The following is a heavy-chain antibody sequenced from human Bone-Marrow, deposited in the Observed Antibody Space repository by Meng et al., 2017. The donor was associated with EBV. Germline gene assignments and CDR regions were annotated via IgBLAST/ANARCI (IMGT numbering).Heavy chain of an antibody. CDR1: GASISGSSYL. CDR2: IYYSGIT. Sequence: QLQLPESGPGLVEPSETLSLTCSVSGASISGSSYLWGWIRQSPGEGLEWIASIYYSGITYYNPSLKSRVSISVDTSNNQFSLRLTSVTAADTAVYYCATVKGGNYFPWFDPWGQGTLVTVSS. J-gene: IGHJ5*02. D-gene: IGHD3-9*01. CDR3: ATVKGGNYFPWFDP. V-gene: IGHV4-39*07.